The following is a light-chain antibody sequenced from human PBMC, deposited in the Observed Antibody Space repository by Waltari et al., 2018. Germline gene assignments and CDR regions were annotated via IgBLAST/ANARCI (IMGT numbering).Light chain of an antibody. CDR2: AFS. V-gene: IGLV1-40*01. CDR1: SSNIGAGYD. Sequence: QSVLTQPPSVSGAPGHSVTISCTGSSSNIGAGYDVHWYQQLPGAAPKLLIYAFSNRPSGVPDRFYGSKSGTSASLAINGLQAEDEAIYYCQSYDSSLSAVFGGGTKVTVL. CDR3: QSYDSSLSAV. J-gene: IGLJ3*02.